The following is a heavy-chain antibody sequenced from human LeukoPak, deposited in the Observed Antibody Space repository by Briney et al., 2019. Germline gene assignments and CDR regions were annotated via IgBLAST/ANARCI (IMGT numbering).Heavy chain of an antibody. D-gene: IGHD3-3*01. CDR3: ARGTSWSKLRFLEWLPYYYYGMDV. Sequence: SVKVSCKASGGTFSSYAISWVRQAPGQGLEWMGGIIPIFGTANYAQKFQGRVTITADESTSTAYMELSSLRSEDTAVYYCARGTSWSKLRFLEWLPYYYYGMDVWGQGTMVTVSS. CDR2: IIPIFGTA. V-gene: IGHV1-69*13. CDR1: GGTFSSYA. J-gene: IGHJ6*02.